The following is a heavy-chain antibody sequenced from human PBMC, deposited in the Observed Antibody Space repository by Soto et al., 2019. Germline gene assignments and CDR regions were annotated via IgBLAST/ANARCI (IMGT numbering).Heavy chain of an antibody. V-gene: IGHV1-69*01. Sequence: QVQLAQSGAEVRKPGSSVKVSCRASGGSFSDFAFSWVRQAPGQGLEWMGGIIPMFAATKYAQRFQDRVTITADASTVTVYLALSSLTSDDSAVYYCARGGIVAVPAALSSYDDYTNYRFDSWGQGTLVSVSS. CDR1: GGSFSDFA. D-gene: IGHD2-15*01. CDR2: IIPMFAAT. J-gene: IGHJ4*02. CDR3: ARGGIVAVPAALSSYDDYTNYRFDS.